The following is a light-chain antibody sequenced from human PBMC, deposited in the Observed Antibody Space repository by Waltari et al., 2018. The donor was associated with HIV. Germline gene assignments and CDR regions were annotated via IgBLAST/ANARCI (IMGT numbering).Light chain of an antibody. CDR3: CSYAGNYTGV. Sequence: QSALTQPRSVSGSPGQSVTISCTGTSSDVGAYNYVSWYQQHPGKAPKLIIYDVTRRPSGLPDRFSGSKSGNTASLTISGLQAVDEADYYCCSYAGNYTGVFGGGTKLTVL. V-gene: IGLV2-11*01. CDR1: SSDVGAYNY. CDR2: DVT. J-gene: IGLJ3*02.